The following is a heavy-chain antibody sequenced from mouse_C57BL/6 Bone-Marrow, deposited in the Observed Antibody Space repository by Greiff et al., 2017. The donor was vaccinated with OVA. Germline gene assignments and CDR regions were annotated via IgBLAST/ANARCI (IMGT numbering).Heavy chain of an antibody. CDR3: ASYGFYYFDY. CDR1: GYTFTDYY. D-gene: IGHD2-2*01. V-gene: IGHV1-19*01. Sequence: VQLQQSGPVLVKPGASVKMSCKASGYTFTDYYMNWVKQSHGKSLEWIGVINPYNGGTSYNQKFKGKATLTVDKSSSTAYMALNSLTSEDSADYYCASYGFYYFDYWGQGTTLTVSS. CDR2: INPYNGGT. J-gene: IGHJ2*01.